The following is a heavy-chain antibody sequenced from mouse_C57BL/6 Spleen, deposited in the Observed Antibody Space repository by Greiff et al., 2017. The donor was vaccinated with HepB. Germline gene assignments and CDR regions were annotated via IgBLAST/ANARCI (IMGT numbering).Heavy chain of an antibody. CDR2: IYPGDGDT. D-gene: IGHD2-2*01. Sequence: QVQLQQSGAELVKPGASVKISCKASGYAFSSYWMNWVKQRPGKGLEWIGQIYPGDGDTNYNGKFKGKATLTADKSSSTAYMQLSSLTSEDSAVYLCARGGLRLRAMDYWGQGTSVTVSS. V-gene: IGHV1-80*01. CDR1: GYAFSSYW. CDR3: ARGGLRLRAMDY. J-gene: IGHJ4*01.